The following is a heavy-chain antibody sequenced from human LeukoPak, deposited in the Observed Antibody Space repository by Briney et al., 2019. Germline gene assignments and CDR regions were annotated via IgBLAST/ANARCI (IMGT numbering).Heavy chain of an antibody. D-gene: IGHD7-27*01. J-gene: IGHJ4*02. Sequence: PSETLSLTCAVYGGSFSGYYWSWIRQPPGKGLELIGEITHSGSTNYNPSPKSQVTVSVDTSKNQFFLKLSSVTAADTAVYYCARQPTWGVNWGKGTLVTVSS. V-gene: IGHV4-34*01. CDR2: ITHSGST. CDR3: ARQPTWGVN. CDR1: GGSFSGYY.